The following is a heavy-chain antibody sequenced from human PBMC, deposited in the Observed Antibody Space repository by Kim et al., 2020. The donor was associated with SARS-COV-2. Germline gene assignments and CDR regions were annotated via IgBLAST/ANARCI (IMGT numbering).Heavy chain of an antibody. CDR1: GFIFSYDA. D-gene: IGHD1-26*01. J-gene: IGHJ4*02. CDR3: VRFSGRSTFYY. CDR2: ISDDGDTT. V-gene: IGHV3-48*03. Sequence: GGSLRLSCVASGFIFSYDAMTWVRQAPGKGLEWISYISDDGDTTYYADSVKGRFTISRDNARKSVYLQMRSLRAEDTAVYYCVRFSGRSTFYYWVQGDLVTVS.